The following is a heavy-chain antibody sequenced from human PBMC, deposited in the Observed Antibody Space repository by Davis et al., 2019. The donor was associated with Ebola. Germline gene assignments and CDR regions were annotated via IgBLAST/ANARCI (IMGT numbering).Heavy chain of an antibody. CDR2: IYYSGST. J-gene: IGHJ4*02. CDR3: ARLITGYDPDY. CDR1: GGSISSYY. V-gene: IGHV4-39*01. Sequence: GSLRLSCTVSGGSISSYYWGWIRQPPGKGLEWIGSIYYSGSTYYNPSLKSRVTISVDTSKNQFSLKLSSVTAADTAVYYCARLITGYDPDYWGQGTLVTVSS. D-gene: IGHD5-12*01.